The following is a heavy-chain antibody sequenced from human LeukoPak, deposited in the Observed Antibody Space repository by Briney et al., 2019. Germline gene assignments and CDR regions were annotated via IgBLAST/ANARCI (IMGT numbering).Heavy chain of an antibody. J-gene: IGHJ4*02. D-gene: IGHD3-22*01. CDR1: GYTFIGNY. V-gene: IGHV1-2*02. Sequence: ASVKVSCKASGYTFIGNYMHWVRQAPGQGLQWMGWILPKSGVTNYAQNFQGRVTMTRDTSISTAYMELTSLRSDDTAVYYCARGWDTYYYDSSGYRYWGQGTLVTVSS. CDR3: ARGWDTYYYDSSGYRY. CDR2: ILPKSGVT.